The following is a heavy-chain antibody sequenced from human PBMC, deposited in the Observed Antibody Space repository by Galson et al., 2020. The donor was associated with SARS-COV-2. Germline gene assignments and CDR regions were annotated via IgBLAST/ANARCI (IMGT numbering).Heavy chain of an antibody. V-gene: IGHV3-73*01. CDR1: GFTFSGSA. D-gene: IGHD2-15*01. Sequence: GGSLRLSCAASGFTFSGSAMHWVRQASGKGLEWVGRIRSKANNYATTYAASVKGRFTISRDDSKNTAYLQMDSLKTEDTAVYYCTTQLPIDYWGQGTLVTVSS. CDR2: IRSKANNYAT. J-gene: IGHJ4*02. CDR3: TTQLPIDY.